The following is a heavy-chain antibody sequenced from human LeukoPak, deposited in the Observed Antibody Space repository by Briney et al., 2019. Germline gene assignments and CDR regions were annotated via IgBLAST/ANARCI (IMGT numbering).Heavy chain of an antibody. D-gene: IGHD3-22*01. J-gene: IGHJ3*02. CDR2: ISGSGGST. V-gene: IGHV3-23*01. CDR3: AKSGPGYYASSGYYSTDAFDI. CDR1: GFTFSSYA. Sequence: GGSLRLSCAASGFTFSSYAMSCVRQAPGKGLEWVSAISGSGGSTYYAHSVKGRFTTPRDNTKNTLYLHMNCLRAADTAVHYCAKSGPGYYASSGYYSTDAFDIWGQGTMVTASS.